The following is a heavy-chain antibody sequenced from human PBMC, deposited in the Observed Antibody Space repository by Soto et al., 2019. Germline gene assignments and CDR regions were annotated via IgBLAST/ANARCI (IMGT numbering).Heavy chain of an antibody. D-gene: IGHD5-12*01. V-gene: IGHV4-39*02. Sequence: SETLSLTCTVSGGSISSSSYYWGWIRQPPGKGLEWIGSIYYSGSTYYNPSLKSRVTISVDTSKNQFSLKPSSVTAADTAVYYCAREWPRDYWGQGTLVTVSS. J-gene: IGHJ4*02. CDR3: AREWPRDY. CDR1: GGSISSSSYY. CDR2: IYYSGST.